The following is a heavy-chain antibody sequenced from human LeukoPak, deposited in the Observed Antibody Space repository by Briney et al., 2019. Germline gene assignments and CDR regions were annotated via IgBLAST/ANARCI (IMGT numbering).Heavy chain of an antibody. Sequence: GGSLRLSCVASGFTFSSHGMNWVRQAPGKGLEWVSAISGSGDSAYYADSVKGRFTISRDNSKSTLYLQMNSLRAEDTAIYYCAKDHSWYSGSGPSYDYWGQGTLVTVSS. D-gene: IGHD3-10*01. J-gene: IGHJ4*02. CDR1: GFTFSSHG. CDR3: AKDHSWYSGSGPSYDY. CDR2: ISGSGDSA. V-gene: IGHV3-23*01.